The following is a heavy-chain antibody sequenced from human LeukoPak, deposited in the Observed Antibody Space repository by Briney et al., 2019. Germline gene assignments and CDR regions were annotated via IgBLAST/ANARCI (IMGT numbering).Heavy chain of an antibody. CDR3: AKGSYTLYYYYMDV. J-gene: IGHJ6*03. V-gene: IGHV3-43*01. D-gene: IGHD2-2*02. CDR2: ISWDGGST. CDR1: GFTFDDYT. Sequence: GGSLRLSCAASGFTFDDYTMHWVRQAPGKGLEWVSLISWDGGSTYYADSVKGRFTISRDNSKNSLYLQMNSLRTEDTALYYCAKGSYTLYYYYMDVWGKGTTVTVSS.